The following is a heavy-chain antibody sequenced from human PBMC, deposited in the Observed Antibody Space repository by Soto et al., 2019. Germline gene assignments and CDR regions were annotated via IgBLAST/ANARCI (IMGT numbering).Heavy chain of an antibody. CDR1: GYTFTSYG. D-gene: IGHD3-3*01. Sequence: ASVKVSCKASGYTFTSYGISWVRQAPGQGLEWMGWISAYNGNTNYAQKLQGRVTMTTDTSTSTAYMELRSLRSDDTAVYYCARVGRYYDFWSGYRSEQNWFDPWGQGTLVTVSS. CDR3: ARVGRYYDFWSGYRSEQNWFDP. CDR2: ISAYNGNT. V-gene: IGHV1-18*01. J-gene: IGHJ5*02.